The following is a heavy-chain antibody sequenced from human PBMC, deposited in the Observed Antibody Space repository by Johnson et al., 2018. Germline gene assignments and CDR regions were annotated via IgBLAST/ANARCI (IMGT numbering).Heavy chain of an antibody. CDR3: ATDTAMVYYGMDV. V-gene: IGHV4-59*01. Sequence: QVQLQESGPGLVKXSETXSLXCTVSGGSISSYYWSWIRQPPGKGLEWIGYIYYSGSTNYNPSLKSRVTISVDTSKNQFSLKLSSVTAADTAVYYCATDTAMVYYGMDVWGQGTTVTVSS. CDR2: IYYSGST. J-gene: IGHJ6*02. D-gene: IGHD5-18*01. CDR1: GGSISSYY.